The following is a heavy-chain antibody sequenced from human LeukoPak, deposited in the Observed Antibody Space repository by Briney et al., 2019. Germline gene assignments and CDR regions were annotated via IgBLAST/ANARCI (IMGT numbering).Heavy chain of an antibody. V-gene: IGHV3-13*01. J-gene: IGHJ4*02. CDR2: IGTAGDT. CDR1: GFTLSSYG. D-gene: IGHD1-26*01. Sequence: GGSLRLSCAASGFTLSSYGMHWVRQATGKGLEWVSAIGTAGDTYYADSVKGRSTISRENAKNSLFLQVNSLRVGDTAVYYCTRAVGATNLGFDYWGQGTLVTVSS. CDR3: TRAVGATNLGFDY.